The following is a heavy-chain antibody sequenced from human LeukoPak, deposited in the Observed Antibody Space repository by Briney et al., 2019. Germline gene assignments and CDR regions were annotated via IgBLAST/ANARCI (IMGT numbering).Heavy chain of an antibody. CDR1: GYSISSGYY. J-gene: IGHJ3*02. CDR3: ARGIAVAGTADAFDI. D-gene: IGHD6-19*01. V-gene: IGHV4-38-2*02. CDR2: IYHSGST. Sequence: SETLSLTCTVSGYSISSGYYWGWIRQPPGKGLEWIGSIYHSGSTYYNPSLKSRVTTSVDTSKNQFSLKLSSVTAADTAVYYCARGIAVAGTADAFDIWGQGTMVTVSS.